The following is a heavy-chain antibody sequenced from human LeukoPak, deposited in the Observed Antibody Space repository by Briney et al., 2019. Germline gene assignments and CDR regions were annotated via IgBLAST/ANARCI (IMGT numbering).Heavy chain of an antibody. V-gene: IGHV4-34*01. Sequence: PSETLSLTCAVYGGSFSGYYWSWIRQPPGKGLEWIGEINHSGSTNYNPSLKSRVTISVDTSKNQFSLKLSSVTAADTAVYYCARGPGGSYRSGLGRRLYYFDYWGQGTLVTVPS. CDR2: INHSGST. J-gene: IGHJ4*02. CDR1: GGSFSGYY. D-gene: IGHD3-16*02. CDR3: ARGPGGSYRSGLGRRLYYFDY.